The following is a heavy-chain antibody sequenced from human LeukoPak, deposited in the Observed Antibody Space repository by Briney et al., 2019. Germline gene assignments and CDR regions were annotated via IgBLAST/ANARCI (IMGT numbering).Heavy chain of an antibody. Sequence: SVKVSCKASGFTXTXSAMQXXXXXRGXRLEWIGWIVVGSGNTNYAQKFQERVTITRDMSTSTAYMELSSLRSEDTAVYYCAASWELLSYWGQGTLVTVSS. D-gene: IGHD1-26*01. J-gene: IGHJ4*02. CDR2: IVVGSGNT. CDR3: AASWELLSY. CDR1: GFTXTXSA. V-gene: IGHV1-58*02.